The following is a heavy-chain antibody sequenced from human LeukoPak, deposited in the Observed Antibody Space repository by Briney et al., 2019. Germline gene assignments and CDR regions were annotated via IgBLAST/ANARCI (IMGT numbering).Heavy chain of an antibody. V-gene: IGHV3-21*01. CDR1: GFTFSSYA. CDR3: ARDSIYDSSGYYYEIDY. D-gene: IGHD3-22*01. CDR2: ISSSSSYI. Sequence: PGGSLRLSCAASGFTFSSYAMSWVLQAPGKGLEWVSSISSSSSYIYYADSVKGRFTISRDNAKNSLYLQMNSLRAEDTAVYYCARDSIYDSSGYYYEIDYWGQGTLVTVSS. J-gene: IGHJ4*02.